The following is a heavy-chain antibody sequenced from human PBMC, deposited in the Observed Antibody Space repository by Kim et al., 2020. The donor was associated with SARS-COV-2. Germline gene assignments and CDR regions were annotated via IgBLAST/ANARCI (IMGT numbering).Heavy chain of an antibody. D-gene: IGHD1-26*01. CDR3: ARQGWANYGLDV. V-gene: IGHV1-46*01. Sequence: RYAQNFQGRVTVTGDTSTSPVYMERSSLRSEDSALYYCARQGWANYGLDVWGQGTTVTVSS. J-gene: IGHJ6*02.